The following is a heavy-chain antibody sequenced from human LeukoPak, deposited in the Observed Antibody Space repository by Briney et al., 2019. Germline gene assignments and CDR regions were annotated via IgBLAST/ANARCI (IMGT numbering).Heavy chain of an antibody. CDR2: IYYSGST. D-gene: IGHD3-9*01. CDR3: ARFRYFDWSYDY. V-gene: IGHV4-39*07. Sequence: SETLSLTCTVSSGSISSSSYYWGWIRQPPGKGLEWIGSIYYSGSTYYNPSLKSRVTISVDTSKNQFSLKLSSVTAADTAVYYCARFRYFDWSYDYWGQGTLVTVSS. CDR1: SGSISSSSYY. J-gene: IGHJ4*02.